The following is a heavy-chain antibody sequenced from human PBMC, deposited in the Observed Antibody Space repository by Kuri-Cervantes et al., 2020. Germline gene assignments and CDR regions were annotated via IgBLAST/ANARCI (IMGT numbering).Heavy chain of an antibody. CDR1: EYSLASYW. CDR3: ARHGDSNNWFFQH. Sequence: GESLKISCKASEYSLASYWIGWVRQKPGKSLEWMGIIYAGDSDTKYSPSFQGQVTISADKSISTAYLQWSSLKASDTAMYYCARHGDSNNWFFQHWGQGTLVTVSS. CDR2: IYAGDSDT. V-gene: IGHV5-51*01. D-gene: IGHD1-1*01. J-gene: IGHJ1*01.